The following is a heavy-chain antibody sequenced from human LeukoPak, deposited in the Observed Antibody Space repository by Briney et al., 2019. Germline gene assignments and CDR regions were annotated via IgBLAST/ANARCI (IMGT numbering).Heavy chain of an antibody. V-gene: IGHV1-18*04. Sequence: ASVKVSCKASGYTFTSYGISWVRQAPGQGLEWMEWISPYSGNTNYAQKLQGRVTMTTDTSTSTTYMELRSLRSDDTAVYYCARDVTYYYGSGSLSQYYYGMDVWGKGTTVTVSS. CDR3: ARDVTYYYGSGSLSQYYYGMDV. CDR2: ISPYSGNT. CDR1: GYTFTSYG. J-gene: IGHJ6*04. D-gene: IGHD3-10*01.